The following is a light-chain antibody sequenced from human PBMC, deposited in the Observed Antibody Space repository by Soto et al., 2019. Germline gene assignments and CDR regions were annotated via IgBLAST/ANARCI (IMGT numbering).Light chain of an antibody. J-gene: IGLJ1*01. CDR3: SSYTGGNPSYV. CDR2: EVT. V-gene: IGLV2-8*01. CDR1: SSDVGGYDY. Sequence: QSALTQPPSASGSPGQSVTISCTGTSSDVGGYDYVSWYQQHPGKAPKLMIYEVTIRPSGVSDRFSGSKSGNTASLTVSGLQAEDEADYYSSSYTGGNPSYVFGNGTKVTVL.